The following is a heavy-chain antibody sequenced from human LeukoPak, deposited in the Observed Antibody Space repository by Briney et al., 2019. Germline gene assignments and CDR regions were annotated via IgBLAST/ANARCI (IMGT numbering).Heavy chain of an antibody. D-gene: IGHD3-10*01. Sequence: ASVKVSCKVSGYTLTELSMHWVRQAPGKGREWMGGFDPEDGETIYAQKFQGRVTMTEDTSTDTAYMELSSLRSEDTAVYYCATGVGQGSGSYYNGNDAFDIWGQGTMVTVSS. CDR1: GYTLTELS. CDR2: FDPEDGET. J-gene: IGHJ3*02. CDR3: ATGVGQGSGSYYNGNDAFDI. V-gene: IGHV1-24*01.